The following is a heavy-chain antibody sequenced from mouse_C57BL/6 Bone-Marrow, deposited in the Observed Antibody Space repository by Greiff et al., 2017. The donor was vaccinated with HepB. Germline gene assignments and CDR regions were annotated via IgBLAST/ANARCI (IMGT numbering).Heavy chain of an antibody. D-gene: IGHD4-1*02. CDR1: GFNIKDDY. J-gene: IGHJ3*01. CDR2: IDPENGDT. CDR3: TPNWGAY. V-gene: IGHV14-4*01. Sequence: VQLKESGAELVRPGASVKLSCTASGFNIKDDYMHWVKQRPEQGLEWIGWIDPENGDTEYASKFQGKATITADTSSTTAYLQLSSLTSEDTAVYYCTPNWGAYWGQGTLVTVSA.